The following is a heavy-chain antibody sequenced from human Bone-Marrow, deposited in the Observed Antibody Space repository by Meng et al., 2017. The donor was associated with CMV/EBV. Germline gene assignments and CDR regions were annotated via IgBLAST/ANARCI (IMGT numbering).Heavy chain of an antibody. CDR2: INPNSGGT. J-gene: IGHJ4*02. D-gene: IGHD2-2*01. Sequence: ASVKVSRKASGYTFTGYYMHWVRQAPGQGLEWMGWINPNSGGTNYAQKFQGRVTMTRDTSISTAYMELSRLRSDDTAVYYCARALIVVVPAAMGYWGQGTLVTVSS. V-gene: IGHV1-2*02. CDR1: GYTFTGYY. CDR3: ARALIVVVPAAMGY.